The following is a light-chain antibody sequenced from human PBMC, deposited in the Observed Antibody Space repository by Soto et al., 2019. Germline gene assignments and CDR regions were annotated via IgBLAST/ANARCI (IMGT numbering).Light chain of an antibody. J-gene: IGKJ5*01. CDR2: DAS. Sequence: DIQMTHAPSSVXXSXXXXVXXXCQASQDITNFLGWYQQKPGKAPKLLIYDASNLGTGVPSRFSGSGSGTDFTFTISSLQPEDLATYYCQQYDRLPITFGQGTRLEIK. CDR1: QDITNF. CDR3: QQYDRLPIT. V-gene: IGKV1-33*01.